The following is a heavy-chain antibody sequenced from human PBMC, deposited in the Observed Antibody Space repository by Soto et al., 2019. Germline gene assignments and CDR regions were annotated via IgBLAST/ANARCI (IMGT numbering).Heavy chain of an antibody. J-gene: IGHJ6*02. V-gene: IGHV3-23*01. CDR1: GFTFSNYA. CDR2: ISGSGGGT. Sequence: VQLLESGGGLAQPGGSLRLSCAASGFTFSNYAMNWVRQAPGKGLEWVSTISGSGGGTYYADTVKGRFTISRDNSKNTLYVQMNSLRAENTAVYYCAKEIVVVTAMHYYYGMDVWGQGTTVTVSS. D-gene: IGHD2-21*02. CDR3: AKEIVVVTAMHYYYGMDV.